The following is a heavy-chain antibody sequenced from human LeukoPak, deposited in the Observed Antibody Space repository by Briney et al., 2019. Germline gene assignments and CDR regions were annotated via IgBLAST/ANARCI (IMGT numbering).Heavy chain of an antibody. CDR3: ARNSGSYPFDY. CDR2: IEQDGSQK. V-gene: IGHV3-7*01. D-gene: IGHD1-26*01. J-gene: IGHJ4*02. CDR1: GFTFSSYW. Sequence: PGGSLRLSCAASGFTFSSYWLSWVRQAPGKGLEWVASIEQDGSQKYYVDSVRGRFTISRDNDKNSVYLQRNSRRVEDTAVYYCARNSGSYPFDYWGQGTVVTVS.